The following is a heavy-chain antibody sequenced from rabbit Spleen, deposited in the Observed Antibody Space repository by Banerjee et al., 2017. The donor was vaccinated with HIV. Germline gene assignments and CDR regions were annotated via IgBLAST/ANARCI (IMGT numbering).Heavy chain of an antibody. CDR1: GFSFSDRDV. CDR3: ARDLVAVIGWNFNL. V-gene: IGHV1S45*01. CDR2: INIVTGKS. Sequence: QEQLEESGGGLVKPEGSLTLTCKASGFSFSDRDVMCWVRQAPGKGLEWIACINIVTGKSVYASWAEGRFIMSRTSSTTVTLQMTSLTAADTATYFCARDLVAVIGWNFNLWGQGTLVTVS. J-gene: IGHJ4*01. D-gene: IGHD1-1*01.